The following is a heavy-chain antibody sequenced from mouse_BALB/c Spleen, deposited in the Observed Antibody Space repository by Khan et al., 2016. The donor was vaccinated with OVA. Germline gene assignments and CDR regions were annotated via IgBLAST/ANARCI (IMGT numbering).Heavy chain of an antibody. J-gene: IGHJ3*01. Sequence: VQLQQPGPELVKPGASVKMSCKAAGYTFTSYVMHWVKQKPGLGLEWLGYIYPFNDDTKYNEKFIGKATLTSDKSSSTAYMEPSSLTSEDSAVHYCAPGGTYYVSFACWGRGTLVTGSA. CDR2: IYPFNDDT. D-gene: IGHD1-1*01. V-gene: IGHV1S136*01. CDR1: GYTFTSYV. CDR3: APGGTYYVSFAC.